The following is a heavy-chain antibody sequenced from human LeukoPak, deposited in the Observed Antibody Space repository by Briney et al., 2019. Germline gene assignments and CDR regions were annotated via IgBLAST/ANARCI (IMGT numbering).Heavy chain of an antibody. V-gene: IGHV3-48*01. CDR1: GFTFSSYS. Sequence: GGSLRLSCAASGFTFSSYSMNWVRQAPGKELEWVSYISSSSSTIYYADSVKGRFTISRDNAKNSLYLQMNSLKTEDTAVYYCTRLSGDNWNYGGNFDSWGQGTLVTVSS. D-gene: IGHD1-7*01. J-gene: IGHJ4*02. CDR2: ISSSSSTI. CDR3: TRLSGDNWNYGGNFDS.